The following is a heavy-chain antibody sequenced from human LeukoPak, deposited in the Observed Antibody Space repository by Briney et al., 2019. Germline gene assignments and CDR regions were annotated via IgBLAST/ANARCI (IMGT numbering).Heavy chain of an antibody. CDR1: GGSISSSSYY. Sequence: SETLSLTCTVSGGSISSSSYYWGWIRQPPGKGLEWIGSIYYSGSTYYNPSLKSRVTISVDTSKNQFSLKLSSVTAADTAVYYCEAQVRAYYYYGMDVWGQGTTVTVSS. V-gene: IGHV4-39*01. CDR3: EAQVRAYYYYGMDV. D-gene: IGHD3-10*01. CDR2: IYYSGST. J-gene: IGHJ6*02.